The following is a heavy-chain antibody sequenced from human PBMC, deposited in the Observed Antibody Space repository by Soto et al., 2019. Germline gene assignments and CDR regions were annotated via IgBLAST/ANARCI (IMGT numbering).Heavy chain of an antibody. D-gene: IGHD6-6*01. CDR3: AREGQSSSYGMDV. V-gene: IGHV3-33*01. J-gene: IGHJ6*02. CDR2: IWYDGSNK. CDR1: GFTFSSYG. Sequence: PGGSLRLSCAASGFTFSSYGMHWVRQAPGKGLEWVAVIWYDGSNKYYADSMKGRFTISRDNSKNTLYLQMNSLRAEDTAVYYCAREGQSSSYGMDVWGQGTTVTVSS.